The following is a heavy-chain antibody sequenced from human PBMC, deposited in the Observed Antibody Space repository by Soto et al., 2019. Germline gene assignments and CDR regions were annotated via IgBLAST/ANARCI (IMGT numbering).Heavy chain of an antibody. V-gene: IGHV4-59*01. Sequence: SETLSLTCTVSGGSISSYYWSRIRQPPGKGLEWIGYIYYSGSTNYNPSLKSRVTISVDTSKNQFTLKLSSVTAADTAVYYCARAMYSSSSDVWGQGTTVTVSS. J-gene: IGHJ6*02. CDR3: ARAMYSSSSDV. CDR2: IYYSGST. CDR1: GGSISSYY. D-gene: IGHD6-13*01.